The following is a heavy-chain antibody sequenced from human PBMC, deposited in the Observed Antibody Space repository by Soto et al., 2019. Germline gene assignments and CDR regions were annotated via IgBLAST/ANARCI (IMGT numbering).Heavy chain of an antibody. J-gene: IGHJ3*02. CDR1: GFTFSSYA. CDR3: AKNPLGYCSGGSCYGI. Sequence: GGSLRLSCAASGFTFSSYAMSWVRQAPGKGLEWVSAISGSGGSTYYADSVKGRFTISRDNSKNTLYLQMNSLRAEDTAVYYCAKNPLGYCSGGSCYGIWGQGTMVTVS. V-gene: IGHV3-23*01. D-gene: IGHD2-15*01. CDR2: ISGSGGST.